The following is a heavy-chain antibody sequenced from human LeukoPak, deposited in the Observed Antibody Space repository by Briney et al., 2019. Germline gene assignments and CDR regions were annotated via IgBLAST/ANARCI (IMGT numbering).Heavy chain of an antibody. V-gene: IGHV3-30-3*01. Sequence: GGSLRLSCAASGFTFDDFAMSWVRQAPGKGLEWVAVITYDGSDKFYADSVKGRFTVSRDNSQNTVYLQMNSLRAEDTAVYYCATYGSSGWSNFDYWGQGTLVTVSS. J-gene: IGHJ4*02. D-gene: IGHD6-19*01. CDR1: GFTFDDFA. CDR3: ATYGSSGWSNFDY. CDR2: ITYDGSDK.